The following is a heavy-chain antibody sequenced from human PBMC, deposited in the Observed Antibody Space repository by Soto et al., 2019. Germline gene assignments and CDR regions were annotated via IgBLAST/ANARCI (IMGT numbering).Heavy chain of an antibody. J-gene: IGHJ6*02. CDR2: IIPIFGTA. Sequence: WASVKVSCKASGGTFSSYAISWVRQAPGQGLEWMGGIIPIFGTANYAQKFQGRVTITADKSTSTAYMELSSLRSEDTAVYYCAREAAAPYYYYGMDVWGQGTTVTVSS. CDR3: AREAAAPYYYYGMDV. V-gene: IGHV1-69*06. D-gene: IGHD6-13*01. CDR1: GGTFSSYA.